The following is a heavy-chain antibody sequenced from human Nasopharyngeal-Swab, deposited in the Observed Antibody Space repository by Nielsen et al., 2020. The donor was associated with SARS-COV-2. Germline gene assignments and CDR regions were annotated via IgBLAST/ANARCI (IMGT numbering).Heavy chain of an antibody. CDR3: AKDYYDSSGYFDY. D-gene: IGHD3-22*01. V-gene: IGHV3-9*01. J-gene: IGHJ4*02. CDR2: ISWNSGSI. CDR1: GFTVSSNY. Sequence: GGSLRLSCAASGFTVSSNYMSWVRQAPGKGLEWVSGISWNSGSIGYADSVKGRFTISRDNAKNSLYLQMNSLRAEDTALYYCAKDYYDSSGYFDYWGQGTLVTVSS.